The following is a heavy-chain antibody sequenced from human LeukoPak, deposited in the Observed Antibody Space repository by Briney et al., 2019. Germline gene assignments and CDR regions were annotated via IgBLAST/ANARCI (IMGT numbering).Heavy chain of an antibody. CDR1: GGSINFFY. V-gene: IGHV4-59*01. CDR2: NYHSGTT. D-gene: IGHD1-7*01. J-gene: IGHJ3*01. Sequence: SETLSLTCSVSGGSINFFYWSWIRQSPGKGLEWIGYNYHSGTTNSNPSLKSRVTILVDTSKNEVSLKLASVTAADTAVYYCARPRSGTTRAFDVWGQGIMVTVSS. CDR3: ARPRSGTTRAFDV.